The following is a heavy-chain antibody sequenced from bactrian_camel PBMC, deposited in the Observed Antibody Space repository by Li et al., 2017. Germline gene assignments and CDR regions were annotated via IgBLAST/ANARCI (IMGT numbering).Heavy chain of an antibody. CDR2: ISGGGGST. Sequence: VQLVESGGGLVQPGGSLRLSCEASGFRFSVYDMAWVRQAPGKGLEWVSDISGGGGSTYYADSVKGRFTISHDNAKNTLFLQMNSLKTEDTAVHYCAADGWVERDGRCDSLSQGTQVTVS. D-gene: IGHD3*01. CDR1: GFRFSVYD. J-gene: IGHJ4*01. V-gene: IGHV3S40*01. CDR3: AADGWVERDGRCDS.